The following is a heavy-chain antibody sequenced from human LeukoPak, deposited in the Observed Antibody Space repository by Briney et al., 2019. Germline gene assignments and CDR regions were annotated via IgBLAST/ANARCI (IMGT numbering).Heavy chain of an antibody. CDR2: INHSGST. CDR3: ARATYYYGSGRPYNWFDP. V-gene: IGHV4-34*01. J-gene: IGHJ5*02. CDR1: GGSSSGYY. D-gene: IGHD3-10*01. Sequence: KTSETLSLTCAVYGGSSSGYYWSWIRQPPGKGLEWIGEINHSGSTNYNPSLKSRVTISVDRSRNQFSLKLSSVTAADTAVYYCARATYYYGSGRPYNWFDPWGQGTLSPSPQ.